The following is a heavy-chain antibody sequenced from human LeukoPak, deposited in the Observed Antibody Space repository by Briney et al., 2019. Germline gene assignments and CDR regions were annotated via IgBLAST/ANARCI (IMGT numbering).Heavy chain of an antibody. J-gene: IGHJ4*02. CDR2: IYYSGST. CDR3: ARDRLATNSY. CDR1: GGSISSYH. D-gene: IGHD5-12*01. V-gene: IGHV4-59*01. Sequence: PSETLSLTCTVSGGSISSYHWSWLRQPPGKGLEWIGYIYYSGSTNYNPSLKSRVTIPVDTSKNQFSLKLSSVTAADTAVYYCARDRLATNSYWGQGTLVTVSS.